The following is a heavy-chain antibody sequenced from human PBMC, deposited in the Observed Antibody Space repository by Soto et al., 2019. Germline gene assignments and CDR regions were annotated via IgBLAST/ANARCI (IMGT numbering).Heavy chain of an antibody. CDR3: ARDLIVVVVAALNYYYYGMDV. V-gene: IGHV6-1*01. Sequence: SQTLSLTCAISGDSVSSNSAAWNRIRQSPSRGLEWLGRTYYRSKWYNDYAVSVKSRITINPDTSKNQFSLQLNSVTPEDTAVYYCARDLIVVVVAALNYYYYGMDVWGQGTTVTVSS. CDR2: TYYRSKWYN. CDR1: GDSVSSNSAA. D-gene: IGHD2-15*01. J-gene: IGHJ6*02.